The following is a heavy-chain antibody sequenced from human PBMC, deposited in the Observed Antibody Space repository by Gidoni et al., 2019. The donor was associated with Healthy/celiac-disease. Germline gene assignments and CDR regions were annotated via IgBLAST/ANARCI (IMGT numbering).Heavy chain of an antibody. CDR2: INGNGGST. V-gene: IGHV3-20*04. J-gene: IGHJ6*02. CDR1: GFPFDDYG. D-gene: IGHD3-16*01. CDR3: ARASIMITFGALDV. Sequence: EVQRVESGGGVVRPGGSMRLSCAASGFPFDDYGISWVRQAPGKGLDWVSGINGNGGSTGYADSVKGLFTISRDNAKNSLYLQMNSLRAEDTALYYCARASIMITFGALDVWCQGTTVTVSS.